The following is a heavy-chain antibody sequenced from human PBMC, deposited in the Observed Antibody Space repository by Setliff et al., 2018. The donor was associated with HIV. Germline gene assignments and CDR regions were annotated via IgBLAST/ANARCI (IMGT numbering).Heavy chain of an antibody. CDR1: GFTFSSYT. V-gene: IGHV3-21*01. J-gene: IGHJ3*02. Sequence: GGSLRLSCAASGFTFSSYTMNWVRQAPGKGLEWVSYISSSSSYIYYGDSVKGRFTISRDNAKKSLYLQMNSLRAEDTAVYYCSAFEMWGQGTMVTVSS. CDR3: SAFEM. CDR2: ISSSSSYI.